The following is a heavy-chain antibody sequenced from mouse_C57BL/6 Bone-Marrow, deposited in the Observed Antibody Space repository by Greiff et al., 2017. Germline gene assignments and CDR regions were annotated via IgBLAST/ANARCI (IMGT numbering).Heavy chain of an antibody. J-gene: IGHJ1*03. D-gene: IGHD2-10*02. V-gene: IGHV1-72*01. CDR1: GYTFTSYW. Sequence: VQLQQPGAELVKPGASVKLSCKASGYTFTSYWMHWVKQRPGRGLEWIGRFDPNSGGTKYNEKFKSKATLTVDKPSRTAYMQLSSLTSEDAAVYYCAMYGNYFYWYFDVWGTGTTVTVSS. CDR3: AMYGNYFYWYFDV. CDR2: FDPNSGGT.